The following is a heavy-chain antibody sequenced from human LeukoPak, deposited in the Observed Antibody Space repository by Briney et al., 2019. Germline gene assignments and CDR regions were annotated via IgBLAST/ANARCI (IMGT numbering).Heavy chain of an antibody. Sequence: SETLSLTCTVSGGSISSGDYYWSWIRQPPGRGLEWIGYIYYSGSTYYNPSLKSRVTISVDTSKNQFSLKLSSVTAADTAVYYCARDLLNEGNHLDYWGQGTLVTVSS. D-gene: IGHD4-23*01. V-gene: IGHV4-30-4*01. CDR2: IYYSGST. CDR1: GGSISSGDYY. J-gene: IGHJ4*02. CDR3: ARDLLNEGNHLDY.